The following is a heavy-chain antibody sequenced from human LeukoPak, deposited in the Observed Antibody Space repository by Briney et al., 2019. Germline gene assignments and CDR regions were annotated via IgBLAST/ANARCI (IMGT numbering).Heavy chain of an antibody. V-gene: IGHV3-15*01. CDR1: GVTLSNVW. CDR3: TTGDKAAGLTEYYYYYGMDV. Sequence: GRSLRLSRAASGVTLSNVWLSSVSEAPGQGLEWGGRIKRKIDGGAPTYAAPVKGKFPIPREDPKNNLSLQLNRLKTEHTAVYYCTTGDKAAGLTEYYYYYGMDVWGQGTTVTVSS. D-gene: IGHD6-13*01. CDR2: IKRKIDGGAP. J-gene: IGHJ6*02.